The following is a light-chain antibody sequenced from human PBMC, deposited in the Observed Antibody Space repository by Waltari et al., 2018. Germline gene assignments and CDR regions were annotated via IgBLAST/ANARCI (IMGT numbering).Light chain of an antibody. CDR1: SSNIGSNY. J-gene: IGLJ3*02. CDR3: AAWDDSLSGRV. V-gene: IGLV1-47*01. Sequence: QSVLTQPPSASGTPGQRVTISCSGSSSNIGSNYLYWYQQLPGAAPKLLIYRNNQRPSGVPDRFSGAKSGTSASLAISRLRSEDEADYYCAAWDDSLSGRVFGGGTKLTVL. CDR2: RNN.